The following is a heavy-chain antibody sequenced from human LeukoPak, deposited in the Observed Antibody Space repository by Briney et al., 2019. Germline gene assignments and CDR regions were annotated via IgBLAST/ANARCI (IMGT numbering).Heavy chain of an antibody. D-gene: IGHD2-2*01. CDR1: GFTFSIYS. CDR3: ARAVGYCSSTSCYSDYFDY. V-gene: IGHV3-21*01. Sequence: PGGSLRLSCAACGFTFSIYSMNWVRQAPGKGLEWVSSISSSSSYIYYADSVKGRFTISRDNAKNSLYLQMNSLRAEDTAVYYCARAVGYCSSTSCYSDYFDYWGQGTLVTVSS. J-gene: IGHJ4*02. CDR2: ISSSSSYI.